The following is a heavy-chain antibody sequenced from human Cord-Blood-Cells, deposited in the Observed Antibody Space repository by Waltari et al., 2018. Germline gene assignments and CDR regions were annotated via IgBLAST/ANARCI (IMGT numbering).Heavy chain of an antibody. J-gene: IGHJ3*02. CDR1: GYTLTELS. V-gene: IGHV1-24*01. D-gene: IGHD6-6*01. Sequence: QVQLVQSGAEVKKPGASVKVSCKVSGYTLTELSMHWVRQAPGKGLEWMGGFDPEDSETINEQKFQGRVTMTEDTSTDTAYMELSSLRSEDTAVYYCATGLYSSSSTDAFDIWGQGTMVTVSS. CDR3: ATGLYSSSSTDAFDI. CDR2: FDPEDSET.